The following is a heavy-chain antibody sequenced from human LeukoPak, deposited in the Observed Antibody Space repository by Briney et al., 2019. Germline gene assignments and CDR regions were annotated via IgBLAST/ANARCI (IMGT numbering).Heavy chain of an antibody. CDR2: IYTSGST. CDR3: ASHYAPGSFDY. V-gene: IGHV4-4*07. D-gene: IGHD4-17*01. J-gene: IGHJ4*02. CDR1: GGSISSYY. Sequence: SETLSLTCTVSGGSISSYYWSWIRQPAGKGLEWIGRIYTSGSTNYNPSLKSRVIMSVDTSKNQFSLKLSSVTAADTAVYYCASHYAPGSFDYWGQGTLVTVSS.